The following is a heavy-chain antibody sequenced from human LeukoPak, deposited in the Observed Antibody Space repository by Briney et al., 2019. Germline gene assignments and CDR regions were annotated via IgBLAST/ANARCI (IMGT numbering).Heavy chain of an antibody. CDR2: IHYSGST. D-gene: IGHD6-19*01. Sequence: SETLSLTCTVSGGSISSYDWSWFRQPPGKGLEGIGYIHYSGSTNYNPSLQSRLTISVDTSKNQFSLKLSSVTAADTAVYYCARGLAGYSGGDDAFDIWGQGTMVTVSS. J-gene: IGHJ3*02. V-gene: IGHV4-59*01. CDR3: ARGLAGYSGGDDAFDI. CDR1: GGSISSYD.